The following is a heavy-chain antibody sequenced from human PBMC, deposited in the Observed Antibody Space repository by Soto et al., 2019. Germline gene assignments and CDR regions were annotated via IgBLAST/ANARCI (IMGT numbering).Heavy chain of an antibody. Sequence: ASVKVSCKASGYTFTNYGIHWVRQAPGQRLESMGYINTGNGNTKYSQKFQGRVTITGDTSASTAYMELSSLRYEDTAIYYCARGDNWDSVYFHYWGQGTLVTVSS. J-gene: IGHJ4*02. V-gene: IGHV1-3*04. CDR1: GYTFTNYG. CDR2: INTGNGNT. CDR3: ARGDNWDSVYFHY. D-gene: IGHD1-7*01.